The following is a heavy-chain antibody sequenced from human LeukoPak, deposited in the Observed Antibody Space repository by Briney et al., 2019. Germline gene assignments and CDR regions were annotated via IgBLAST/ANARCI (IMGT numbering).Heavy chain of an antibody. CDR1: YGSISSSSYY. CDR2: IYYSGST. V-gene: IGHV4-39*01. Sequence: PSETLSLTCTVSYGSISSSSYYWGWIRQPPGKGLEWIGSIYYSGSTYYNPSLKSRVTISVDTSKNQFSLKLSSVTAADTAVYYCARLYFEPYCGGDCYSVDYWGQGTLVTVSS. D-gene: IGHD2-21*01. CDR3: ARLYFEPYCGGDCYSVDY. J-gene: IGHJ4*02.